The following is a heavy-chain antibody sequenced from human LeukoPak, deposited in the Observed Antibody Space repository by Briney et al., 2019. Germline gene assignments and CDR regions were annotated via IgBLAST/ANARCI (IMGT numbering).Heavy chain of an antibody. J-gene: IGHJ4*02. CDR1: GFTFSTYW. V-gene: IGHV3-74*01. CDR2: INTDGSLI. D-gene: IGHD1-26*01. CDR3: ARIIVGATGIDY. Sequence: GGSLRLSCAVSGFTFSTYWMHWVRQAPGKGLVWVSRINTDGSLINYADSVKGRFTMSRDNSKNTLYLQMSSLRAEDTAVYYCARIIVGATGIDYWGQGTLVTVSS.